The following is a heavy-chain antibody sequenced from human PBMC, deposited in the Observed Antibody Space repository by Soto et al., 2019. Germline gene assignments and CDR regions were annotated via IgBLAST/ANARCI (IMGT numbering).Heavy chain of an antibody. CDR1: GYTFTSYD. CDR3: ARGQGYCSSTSCHYWFDP. J-gene: IGHJ5*02. CDR2: MNPNSGNT. D-gene: IGHD2-2*01. V-gene: IGHV1-8*01. Sequence: VASVKVSCKASGYTFTSYDINWVRQATGQGLEWMGWMNPNSGNTGYAQKFQGRVTMTRNTSISTAYMELSSLRSEDTAVYYCARGQGYCSSTSCHYWFDPWGQGTLVTVSS.